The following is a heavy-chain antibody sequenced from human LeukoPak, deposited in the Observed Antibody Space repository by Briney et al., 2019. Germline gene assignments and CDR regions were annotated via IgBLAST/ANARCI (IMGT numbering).Heavy chain of an antibody. V-gene: IGHV3-30-3*01. CDR3: ARSSYFSRVRGGVLCGFDY. D-gene: IGHD3-10*01. CDR1: GFTFSSYA. CDR2: ISNDGTNN. J-gene: IGHJ4*02. Sequence: PGRSLRLSCAASGFTFSSYATHWVRQAPGKGLEWVAVISNDGTNNYYADSVKGRFTISRDNSQNTLFLQMNGLSAEDTAVYYCARSSYFSRVRGGVLCGFDYWGQGTLVTVSS.